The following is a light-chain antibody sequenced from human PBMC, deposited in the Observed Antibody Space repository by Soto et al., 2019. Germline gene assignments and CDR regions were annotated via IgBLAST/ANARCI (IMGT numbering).Light chain of an antibody. CDR2: GNS. V-gene: IGLV1-40*01. Sequence: QSVLTQPPSVSGAPGQRVTISCTGSSSNIGAGYDVHWYQQLPGTAPKLLIYGNSNRPSGVPDRFPGSKSGTSASLAITGLRAEDEADYYCQSYDSSLSGGVFGGGTKLTVL. CDR3: QSYDSSLSGGV. J-gene: IGLJ3*02. CDR1: SSNIGAGYD.